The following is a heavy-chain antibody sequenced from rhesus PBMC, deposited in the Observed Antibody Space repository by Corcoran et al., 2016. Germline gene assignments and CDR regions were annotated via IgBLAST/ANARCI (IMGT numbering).Heavy chain of an antibody. Sequence: QVTLKESGPALVKPTQTLTLTCTFSGFSISTSGMGVGWIRQPPGKALEWLALIYWDDDKYYSTSLKSRLTISKDTSKNQVVLTMTNMDPVDTATYYCARRRGWSDYSYFDYWGQGVLVTVSS. D-gene: IGHD3-22*01. J-gene: IGHJ4*01. V-gene: IGHV2-174*01. CDR3: ARRRGWSDYSYFDY. CDR2: IYWDDDK. CDR1: GFSISTSGMG.